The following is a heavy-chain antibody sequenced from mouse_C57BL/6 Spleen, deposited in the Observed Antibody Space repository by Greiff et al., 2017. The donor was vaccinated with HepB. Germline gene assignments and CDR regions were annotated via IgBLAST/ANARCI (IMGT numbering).Heavy chain of an antibody. CDR1: GFTFSSYA. CDR3: TREPYYGSSLYYAMDY. V-gene: IGHV5-9-1*02. Sequence: EVMLVESGEGLVKPGGSLKLSCAASGFTFSSYAMSWVRQTPEKRLEWVAYISSGGDYIYYADTVKGRFTISRDNARNTLYLQMSSLKSEDTAMYYCTREPYYGSSLYYAMDYWGQGTSVTVSS. CDR2: ISSGGDYI. D-gene: IGHD1-1*01. J-gene: IGHJ4*01.